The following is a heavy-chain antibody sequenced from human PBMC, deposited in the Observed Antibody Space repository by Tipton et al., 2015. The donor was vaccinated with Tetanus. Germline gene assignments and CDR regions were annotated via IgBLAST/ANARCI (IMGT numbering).Heavy chain of an antibody. J-gene: IGHJ5*02. CDR3: ARDRKIFYL. Sequence: SLRLSCAASGLTFSSYWMSWVRQAPGKGLEWVANIRQDGSEKYYVDSVKGRFTISRDNAKNSLYLQMNSLRAEDTAVYYCARDRKIFYLWGQGTLVTVSS. D-gene: IGHD1-14*01. CDR1: GLTFSSYW. V-gene: IGHV3-7*01. CDR2: IRQDGSEK.